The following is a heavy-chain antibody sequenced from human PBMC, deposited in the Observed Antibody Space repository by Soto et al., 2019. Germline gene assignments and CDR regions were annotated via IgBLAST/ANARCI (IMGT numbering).Heavy chain of an antibody. D-gene: IGHD3-9*01. J-gene: IGHJ5*02. CDR2: INHSGST. CDR1: GGSFSGYY. Sequence: QVQLQQWGAGLLKPSETLSLTCAVYGGSFSGYYWSWIRQPPGKGLEWIGEINHSGSTNYNPSLKRRVTISVDTSKNQFSLKLSSVTAADTAVYYCARGRVYYDILTGYYNGSWFDPWGQGTLVTVSS. V-gene: IGHV4-34*01. CDR3: ARGRVYYDILTGYYNGSWFDP.